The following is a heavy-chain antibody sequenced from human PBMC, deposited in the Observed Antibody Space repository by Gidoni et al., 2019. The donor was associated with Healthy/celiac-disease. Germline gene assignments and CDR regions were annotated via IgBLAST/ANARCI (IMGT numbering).Heavy chain of an antibody. D-gene: IGHD6-6*01. CDR2: IYHSGST. Sequence: QLQLQESGSGLVKPSQTLSLTCAVSGGSISSGGYSWSWIRQPPGKGLEWIGYIYHSGSTYYNPSLKSRVTISVDRSKNQFSLKLSSVTAADTAVYYCAREREQLSGENWFDPWGQGTLVTVSS. J-gene: IGHJ5*02. CDR1: GGSISSGGYS. CDR3: AREREQLSGENWFDP. V-gene: IGHV4-30-2*01.